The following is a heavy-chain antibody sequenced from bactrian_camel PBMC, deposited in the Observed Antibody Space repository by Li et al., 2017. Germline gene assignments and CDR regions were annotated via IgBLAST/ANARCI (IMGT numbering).Heavy chain of an antibody. J-gene: IGHJ4*01. V-gene: IGHV3S53*01. CDR3: ATVAGTFDSDYARARAYVY. D-gene: IGHD4*01. CDR2: IDSMGNT. Sequence: HVQLVESGGGSVQAGGSLRLSCVASGYTFSSACMGWFRQAPGKKREGVAGIDSMGNTSYADSVEGRFTISKDAAKNTLYLQMNSLKSEDSALYYCATVAGTFDSDYARARAYVYWGQGTQVTVS. CDR1: GYTFSSAC.